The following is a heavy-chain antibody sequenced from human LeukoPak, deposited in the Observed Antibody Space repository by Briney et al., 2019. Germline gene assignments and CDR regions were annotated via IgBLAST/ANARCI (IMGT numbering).Heavy chain of an antibody. D-gene: IGHD6-19*01. CDR2: ISSSSMTI. CDR3: ARVSYSSAWYAREYYYYYMDV. CDR1: GFTFSSYS. V-gene: IGHV3-48*01. J-gene: IGHJ6*03. Sequence: PGGSLRLSCAVSGFTFSSYSLNWVRQAPGKGLEWIAYISSSSMTIYYADSVKGRFTVSRDNAKYAMYLEMNSLRAEDTATYYCARVSYSSAWYAREYYYYYMDVWGNGTTVTVSS.